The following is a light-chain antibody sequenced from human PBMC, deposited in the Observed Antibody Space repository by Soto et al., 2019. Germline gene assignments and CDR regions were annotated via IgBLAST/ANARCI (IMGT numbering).Light chain of an antibody. J-gene: IGKJ2*01. CDR2: AAS. CDR3: LQDYSYPYT. V-gene: IGKV1-6*01. CDR1: PDIRND. Sequence: AIQMTQSPSSLSASVGDRVTITCRASPDIRNDLGWYQQRPGRAPKLLIYAASSLQTGVPSRFTGRGSGTDITLSIGSLQPEDFATDYCLQDYSYPYTFGQGTKLEI.